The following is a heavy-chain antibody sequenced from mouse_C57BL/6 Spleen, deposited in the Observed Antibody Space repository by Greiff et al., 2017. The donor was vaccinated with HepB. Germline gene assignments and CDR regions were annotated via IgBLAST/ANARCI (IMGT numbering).Heavy chain of an antibody. V-gene: IGHV14-2*01. J-gene: IGHJ4*01. CDR1: GFNIKDYY. Sequence: VQLKESGAELVKPGASVKLSCTASGFNIKDYYMHWVKQRTEQGLEWIGRIDPEDGETKYAPKFQGKATITADTSSNTAYLQLSSLTSEDTAVYYCARGYGSSYDAMDYWGQGTSVTVSS. D-gene: IGHD1-1*01. CDR2: IDPEDGET. CDR3: ARGYGSSYDAMDY.